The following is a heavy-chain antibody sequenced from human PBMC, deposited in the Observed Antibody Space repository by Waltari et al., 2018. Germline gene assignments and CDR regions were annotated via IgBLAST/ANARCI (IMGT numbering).Heavy chain of an antibody. J-gene: IGHJ4*02. Sequence: EVQLVESGGGLVQPGGSLRLSCAASGFTFSSYSMNWVRQAPGKGLECVSYISSSSSTIYYADSVKGRFTISRDNAKNSLYLQMNSLRAEDTAVYYCARGAPLSGSYPDYWGQGTLVTVSS. CDR1: GFTFSSYS. CDR2: ISSSSSTI. V-gene: IGHV3-48*01. D-gene: IGHD1-26*01. CDR3: ARGAPLSGSYPDY.